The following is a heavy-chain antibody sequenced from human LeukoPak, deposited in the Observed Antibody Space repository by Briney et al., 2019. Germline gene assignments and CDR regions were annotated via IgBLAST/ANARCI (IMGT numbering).Heavy chain of an antibody. Sequence: PSETLSLTCAVYGESFSGYYWSWIRQPPGKGLEWIGEINHSGSTNYNPSLKSRVTISVDTSKNQFSLKLSSVTAADTAVYYCARDRNGSGSYPADYWGQGTLVTVSS. J-gene: IGHJ4*02. V-gene: IGHV4-34*01. CDR1: GESFSGYY. D-gene: IGHD3-10*01. CDR3: ARDRNGSGSYPADY. CDR2: INHSGST.